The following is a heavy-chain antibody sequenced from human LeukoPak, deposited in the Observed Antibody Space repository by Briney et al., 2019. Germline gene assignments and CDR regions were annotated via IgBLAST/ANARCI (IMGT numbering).Heavy chain of an antibody. CDR1: GGSISIYC. CDR3: ARGTIGGVDY. J-gene: IGHJ4*02. Sequence: SETLSLTCTVSGGSISIYCWSWIRQPPGKGLEWIGYIYYSGSTNYNPSLKSRVTISVDTSKNQFSLKLSSVTAADTAVYYCARGTIGGVDYWGQGTLVTVSS. CDR2: IYYSGST. V-gene: IGHV4-59*01. D-gene: IGHD1-14*01.